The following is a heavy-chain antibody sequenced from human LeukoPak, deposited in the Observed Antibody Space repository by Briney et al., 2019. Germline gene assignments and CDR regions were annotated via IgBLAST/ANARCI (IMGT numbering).Heavy chain of an antibody. J-gene: IGHJ4*02. CDR1: GFTFDDYA. D-gene: IGHD2-15*01. CDR3: AKARGGGYPFDY. CDR2: ISWNSGSI. V-gene: IGHV3-9*01. Sequence: GSSLRLSCPACGFTFDDYAMHWVRQAPGKGLEGVSGISWNSGSIGYADSVKGRFTISRDNAKNSLYLQMNSLRAEDTALYYCAKARGGGYPFDYWGQGTLVTVSS.